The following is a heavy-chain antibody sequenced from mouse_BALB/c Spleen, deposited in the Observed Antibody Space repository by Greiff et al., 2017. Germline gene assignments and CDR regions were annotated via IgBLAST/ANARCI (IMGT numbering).Heavy chain of an antibody. CDR1: GFTFSSFG. J-gene: IGHJ3*01. D-gene: IGHD2-4*01. CDR2: ISSGSSTI. Sequence: EVKLMESGGGLVQPGGSRKLSCAASGFTFSSFGMHWVRQAPEKGLEWVAYISSGSSTIYYADTVKGRFTISRDNPKNTLFLQMTSLRSEDTAMYYCANDYDDCFAYWGQGTLVTVSA. V-gene: IGHV5-17*02. CDR3: ANDYDDCFAY.